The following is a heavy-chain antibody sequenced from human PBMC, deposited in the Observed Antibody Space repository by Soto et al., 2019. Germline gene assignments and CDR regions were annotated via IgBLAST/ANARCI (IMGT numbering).Heavy chain of an antibody. CDR1: GFILNSYG. CDR3: AKDRDKYQLQCSGLHY. J-gene: IGHJ4*01. Sequence: EVQLLESGGGLVQPGGSLRLSCAASGFILNSYGMSWVRQAPGKGLEWVSSISGSGGSTHYAYSVKGRFTISRDNFKKTLYLQMNSLRAEDTAVYFCAKDRDKYQLQCSGLHYWGQGTLVTVSS. D-gene: IGHD3-10*02. V-gene: IGHV3-23*01. CDR2: ISGSGGST.